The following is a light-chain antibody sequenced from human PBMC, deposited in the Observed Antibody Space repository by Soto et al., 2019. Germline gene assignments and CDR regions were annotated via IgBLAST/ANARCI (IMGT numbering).Light chain of an antibody. J-gene: IGKJ1*01. CDR1: QGVSSEY. V-gene: IGKV3-20*01. CDR2: ATS. CDR3: QQYNTSPWT. Sequence: DIVLTQSPGTLSLSPGERATLSCRASQGVSSEYLAWYQQKPGRAPRLLIYATSSRTTGIPDRFSGSGSGTDFTLTISRLEPEDFAVYFCQQYNTSPWTCGQGTTVEIK.